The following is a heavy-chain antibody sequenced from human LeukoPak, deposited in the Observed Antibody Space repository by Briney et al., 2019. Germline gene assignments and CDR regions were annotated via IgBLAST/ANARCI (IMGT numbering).Heavy chain of an antibody. Sequence: PSETLSLTCAVSGYSISSGYLWGWIRPPPGKGLEWIGSIYHSGSTYYNPSLKSRVTISVDTSKNQFSLKLSSVTAADTAVYYCARKGDYDGYAFDYWGQETLVTVSS. D-gene: IGHD4-17*01. CDR3: ARKGDYDGYAFDY. CDR2: IYHSGST. V-gene: IGHV4-38-2*01. J-gene: IGHJ4*02. CDR1: GYSISSGYL.